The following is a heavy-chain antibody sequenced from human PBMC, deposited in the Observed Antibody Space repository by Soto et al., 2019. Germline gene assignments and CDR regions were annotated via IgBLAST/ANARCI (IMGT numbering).Heavy chain of an antibody. CDR2: ISGSGGTT. D-gene: IGHD2-21*02. CDR1: GFTFNTYA. CDR3: AKGFIVVVTAIRPDDNFDV. V-gene: IGHV3-23*01. J-gene: IGHJ3*01. Sequence: GGSLRLSCAASGFTFNTYAMNWVRHAPGKGLEWVASISGSGGTTYYADSVKGRFTVSRDTSKNTLFLQMNSLSAEDTAVYYCAKGFIVVVTAIRPDDNFDVWGQGTMVTVSS.